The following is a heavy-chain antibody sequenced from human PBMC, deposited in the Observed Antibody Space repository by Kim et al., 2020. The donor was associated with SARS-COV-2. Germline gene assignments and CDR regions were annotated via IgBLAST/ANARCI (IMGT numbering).Heavy chain of an antibody. J-gene: IGHJ4*02. V-gene: IGHV1-8*01. Sequence: SGNTGYAQKFQGRVTMTRNTSISTAYMGLSSLRSEDTAVYYCARLIAVADWGQGTLVTVSS. D-gene: IGHD6-19*01. CDR3: ARLIAVAD. CDR2: SGNT.